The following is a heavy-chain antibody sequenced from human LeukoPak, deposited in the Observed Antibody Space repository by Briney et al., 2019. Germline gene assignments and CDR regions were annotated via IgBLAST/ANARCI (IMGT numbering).Heavy chain of an antibody. Sequence: PGASVTVSCKASGYTFTGYYMHWVRQAPGQGLEWMGWINPNSGGTNYAQKFQGRVTMTRDTSISTAYMELSRLRSDDTAVYYCARDSSYYDILTGYPDYWGQGTLVTVSS. CDR1: GYTFTGYY. CDR3: ARDSSYYDILTGYPDY. J-gene: IGHJ4*02. D-gene: IGHD3-9*01. V-gene: IGHV1-2*02. CDR2: INPNSGGT.